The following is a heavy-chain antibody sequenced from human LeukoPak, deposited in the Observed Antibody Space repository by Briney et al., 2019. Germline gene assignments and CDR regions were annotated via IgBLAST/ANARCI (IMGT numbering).Heavy chain of an antibody. CDR3: ARVGDYGDYVDY. CDR1: GGSISSYY. Sequence: SETLSLTCTVSGGSISSYYWSWIRQPAGKELEWIGRIYTSGSTNYNPSLKSRVTMSVDTSKNQFSLKLSSVTAADTAVYYCARVGDYGDYVDYWGQGTLVTVSS. CDR2: IYTSGST. J-gene: IGHJ4*02. D-gene: IGHD4-17*01. V-gene: IGHV4-4*07.